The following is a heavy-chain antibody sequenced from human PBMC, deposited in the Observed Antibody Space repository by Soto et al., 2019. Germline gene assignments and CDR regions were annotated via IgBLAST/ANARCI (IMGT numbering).Heavy chain of an antibody. CDR3: ARDHTRLEAPFYYYGMDV. V-gene: IGHV1-69*13. D-gene: IGHD6-6*01. J-gene: IGHJ6*02. CDR2: IIPIFGTA. CDR1: GGTFSSYA. Sequence: GASVKVSCKASGGTFSSYAISWVRQAPGQGLEKMGGIIPIFGTANYAQKFQGRVTITADESTSTSYMELSSLRSEDTAVYYCARDHTRLEAPFYYYGMDVWGQGTTVTVSS.